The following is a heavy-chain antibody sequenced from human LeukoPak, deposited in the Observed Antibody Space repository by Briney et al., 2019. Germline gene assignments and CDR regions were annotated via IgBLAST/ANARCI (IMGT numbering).Heavy chain of an antibody. CDR2: ISQSGNT. J-gene: IGHJ6*03. V-gene: IGHV4-34*01. Sequence: PSETLSLTCAAYGVSFSGYYWSWIRQPPGKGLEWIWEISQSGNTNYNPSVESRVSRSVDMSENQDYLRVISVTAAETAVYYCARGLKDSKRYDDYYYYMDVWGKGTAVIVSS. CDR1: GVSFSGYY. D-gene: IGHD4-11*01. CDR3: ARGLKDSKRYDDYYYYMDV.